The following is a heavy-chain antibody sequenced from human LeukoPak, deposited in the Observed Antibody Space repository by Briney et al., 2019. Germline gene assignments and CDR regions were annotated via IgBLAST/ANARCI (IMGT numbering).Heavy chain of an antibody. CDR2: ISSSGSTI. CDR3: ARDDSSGPYYFDY. V-gene: IGHV3-11*01. J-gene: IGHJ4*02. D-gene: IGHD3-22*01. CDR1: GFTFSSYA. Sequence: PGGSLRLSCAASGFTFSSYAMSWIRQAPGKGLEWVSYISSSGSTIYYADSVKGRFTISRDNAKNSLYLQMNSLRAEDTAVYYCARDDSSGPYYFDYWGQGTLVTVSS.